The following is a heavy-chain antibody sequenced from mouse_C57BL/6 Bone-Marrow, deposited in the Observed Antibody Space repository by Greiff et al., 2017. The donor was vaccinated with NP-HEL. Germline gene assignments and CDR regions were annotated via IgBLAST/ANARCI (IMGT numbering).Heavy chain of an antibody. Sequence: SGAELVRPGASVKMSCKASGYTFTSYNMHWVKQTPRQGLEWIGAIYPGNGDTSYNQKFKGKATLTVDKSSSTAYMQLSSLTSEDSAVYFCARGSYGYDRAYYAMDYWGQGTSVTVSS. CDR1: GYTFTSYN. V-gene: IGHV1-12*01. D-gene: IGHD2-2*01. CDR3: ARGSYGYDRAYYAMDY. J-gene: IGHJ4*01. CDR2: IYPGNGDT.